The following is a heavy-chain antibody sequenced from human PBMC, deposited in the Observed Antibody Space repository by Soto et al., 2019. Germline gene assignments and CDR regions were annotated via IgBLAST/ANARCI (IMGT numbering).Heavy chain of an antibody. J-gene: IGHJ6*02. CDR3: AKSGSSSWSYYYYYGMDV. Sequence: GGSLRLSCAASGFTFSSYAMSWVRQAPGKGLEWVSAISGSGGSTYYADSVKGRFTISRDNSKNTLYLQMNSLRAEDTAVYYCAKSGSSSWSYYYYYGMDVWGQGTTVTVSS. CDR2: ISGSGGST. CDR1: GFTFSSYA. V-gene: IGHV3-23*01. D-gene: IGHD6-13*01.